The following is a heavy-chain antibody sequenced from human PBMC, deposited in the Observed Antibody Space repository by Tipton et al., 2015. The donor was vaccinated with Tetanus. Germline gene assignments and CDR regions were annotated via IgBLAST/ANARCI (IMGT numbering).Heavy chain of an antibody. CDR2: IFPDDSDT. Sequence: QLVQSGADVKKPGESLKISCKASGYSFTSHWIGWVRQMPGKGLEWMGMIFPDDSDTRYSPSFQGHVTFSVDKSTSTVYLQWSSLKASDTAMYFCARMYSTSSPFDHWGQGTLVAASS. CDR1: GYSFTSHW. CDR3: ARMYSTSSPFDH. D-gene: IGHD6-6*01. J-gene: IGHJ4*02. V-gene: IGHV5-51*01.